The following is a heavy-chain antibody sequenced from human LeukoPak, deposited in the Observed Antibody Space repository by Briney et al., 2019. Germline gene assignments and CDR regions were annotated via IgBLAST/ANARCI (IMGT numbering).Heavy chain of an antibody. CDR3: AKDWGARGCCGDYFDY. Sequence: PGGSLRLSCAASGFTFSSHWMTWVRQAPGKGLEWVASVKQDVNEKYYVDSVKGRFTISRDNAKNSLFLQMNSLRSEDTAVYYCAKDWGARGCCGDYFDYWGQGSLVTVS. J-gene: IGHJ4*02. CDR1: GFTFSSHW. D-gene: IGHD6-19*01. V-gene: IGHV3-7*01. CDR2: VKQDVNEK.